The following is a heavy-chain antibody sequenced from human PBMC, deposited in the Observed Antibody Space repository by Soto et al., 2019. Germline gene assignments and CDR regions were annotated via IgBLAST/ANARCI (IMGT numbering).Heavy chain of an antibody. D-gene: IGHD6-19*01. J-gene: IGHJ3*02. V-gene: IGHV3-21*01. Sequence: EVQLVESGGGLVKPGGSLRLSCAASGFTFSSYSMNWVRQAPGKGLECVASISSSSSYIYYAASVKGRFTISRDNAKNSLYLQMNSLRAEDTAVYYCARGASSGWYMAAFDIWGQGTMVTVSS. CDR1: GFTFSSYS. CDR3: ARGASSGWYMAAFDI. CDR2: ISSSSSYI.